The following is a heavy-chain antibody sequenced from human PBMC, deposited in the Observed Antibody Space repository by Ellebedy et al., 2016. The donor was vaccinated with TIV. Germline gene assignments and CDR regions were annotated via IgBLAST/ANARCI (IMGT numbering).Heavy chain of an antibody. CDR3: ARDAATTTGFQY. CDR1: GGSISGSTYY. V-gene: IGHV4-39*07. D-gene: IGHD1-14*01. Sequence: MPSETLSLTCTVSGGSISGSTYYWGWIRQPPGKGPEWIGSIYDSVITYYNPSLKSRVTMSVDTSKNQFSLKVNFVTAADAAVYYCARDAATTTGFQYWGQGILVTVSS. J-gene: IGHJ4*02. CDR2: IYDSVIT.